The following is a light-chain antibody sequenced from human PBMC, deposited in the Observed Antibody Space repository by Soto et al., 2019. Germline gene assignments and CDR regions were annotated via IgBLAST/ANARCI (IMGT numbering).Light chain of an antibody. J-gene: IGLJ2*01. CDR2: SDN. CDR3: AAWNDSLRGRV. CDR1: SSNIGSNP. Sequence: QSVLTQPPSASGTPGQRVTISCSGSSSNIGSNPVSWYQQLPGTAPNSLIYSDNQRPSGVPDRTSGSRSGTSASLAISGLQAEDEAEYYCAAWNDSLRGRVFGGGTKLTVL. V-gene: IGLV1-44*01.